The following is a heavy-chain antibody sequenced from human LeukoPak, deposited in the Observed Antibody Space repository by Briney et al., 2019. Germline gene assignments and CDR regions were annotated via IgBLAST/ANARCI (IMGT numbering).Heavy chain of an antibody. CDR3: AKDRAIHLVPYYLVPDI. V-gene: IGHV3-23*01. CDR2: LNFDGGST. Sequence: GGSLRLSCVASGFNFYIYTMSWVRQAPGKGVEWVSTLNFDGGSTYYADSVKGRFTISRDNSKNTLYMQMNRLRAEDTAVYYCAKDRAIHLVPYYLVPDIWGQGTVVTVSS. J-gene: IGHJ3*02. D-gene: IGHD5-18*01. CDR1: GFNFYIYT.